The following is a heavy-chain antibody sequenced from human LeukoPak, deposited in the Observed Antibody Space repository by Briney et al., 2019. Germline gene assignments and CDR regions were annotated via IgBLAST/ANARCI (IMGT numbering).Heavy chain of an antibody. V-gene: IGHV4-59*08. CDR1: GGSISSYY. J-gene: IGHJ4*02. CDR2: IYHSGST. CDR3: ARHVPYYDILTGYYPNYFDY. D-gene: IGHD3-9*01. Sequence: SETLSLTCTVSGGSISSYYWSWIRQPPGKGLEWIGYIYHSGSTNYNPSLKSRVTISVDTSKNQFSLKLSSVTAADTAVYYCARHVPYYDILTGYYPNYFDYWGQGTLVTVSS.